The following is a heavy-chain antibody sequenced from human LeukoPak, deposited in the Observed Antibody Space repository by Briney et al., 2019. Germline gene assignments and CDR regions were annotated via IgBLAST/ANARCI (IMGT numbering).Heavy chain of an antibody. V-gene: IGHV3-23*01. CDR1: ELTPTSYS. D-gene: IGHD2/OR15-2a*01. CDR3: AKPYSNHTFSYYFDY. CDR2: TRGGGGST. J-gene: IGHJ4*02. Sequence: GGSLRLSCAGSELTPTSYSTSWVRHAPGKGREWVSATRGGGGSTYYADSVKGRFTIARDNSKNTLYLQMNSLRAEDTAIYYCAKPYSNHTFSYYFDYWGQGTLVTVSS.